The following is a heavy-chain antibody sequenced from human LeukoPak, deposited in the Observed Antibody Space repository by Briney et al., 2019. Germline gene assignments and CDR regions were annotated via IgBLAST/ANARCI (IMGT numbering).Heavy chain of an antibody. CDR2: TSYSGST. Sequence: PSETLSLTCTVSGGSISGYSWNWIRQPPGKGLEWIGYTSYSGSTKYNPSLTSRVTISVDTSKNQFSLKLRSVTAADTAVYYCARDGEATVLTGNNWFDPWGQGTLVTVSS. CDR3: ARDGEATVLTGNNWFDP. J-gene: IGHJ5*02. D-gene: IGHD4-23*01. CDR1: GGSISGYS. V-gene: IGHV4-59*01.